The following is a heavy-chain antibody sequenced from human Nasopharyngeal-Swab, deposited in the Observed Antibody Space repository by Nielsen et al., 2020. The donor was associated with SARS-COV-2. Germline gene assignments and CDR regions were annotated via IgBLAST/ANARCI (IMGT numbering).Heavy chain of an antibody. CDR3: AKDQFSIFGEDAFDI. D-gene: IGHD3-3*01. Sequence: EGSLRLSCAASGFTFSSYGMHWVRQAPGKGLEWVAVISYDGSNKYYADSVKGRFTISRDNSKNTLYLQMNSLRAEDTAVYYCAKDQFSIFGEDAFDIWGQGTMVTVSS. CDR1: GFTFSSYG. V-gene: IGHV3-30*18. J-gene: IGHJ3*02. CDR2: ISYDGSNK.